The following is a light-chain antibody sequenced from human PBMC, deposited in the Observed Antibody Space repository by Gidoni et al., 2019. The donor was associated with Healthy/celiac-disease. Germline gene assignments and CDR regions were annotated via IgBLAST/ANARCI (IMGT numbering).Light chain of an antibody. J-gene: IGKJ2*01. CDR3: QQYNTWAYT. Sequence: EIVMKQSPATLSVSPGERATLSGRASQSVSSNLAWYHQNPGQAPRLLIYGASTRATGIPAMFSGSGSVTEFTLTISSLQSEDFAVYYCQQYNTWAYTFXXXTKLEIK. CDR2: GAS. V-gene: IGKV3-15*01. CDR1: QSVSSN.